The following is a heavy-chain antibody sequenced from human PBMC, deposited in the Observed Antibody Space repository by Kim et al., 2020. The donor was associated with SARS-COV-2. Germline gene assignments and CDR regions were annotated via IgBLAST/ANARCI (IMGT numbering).Heavy chain of an antibody. D-gene: IGHD6-19*01. J-gene: IGHJ3*02. CDR3: ARGLFGGPSVAGNAFDI. Sequence: SETLSLTCAVYGGSFSGYYWSWIRQPPGKGLEWIGEINHSGSTNYNPSLKSRVTISVDTSKNQFSLKLSSVTAADTAVYYCARGLFGGPSVAGNAFDIWGQETMVTVSS. CDR1: GGSFSGYY. CDR2: INHSGST. V-gene: IGHV4-34*01.